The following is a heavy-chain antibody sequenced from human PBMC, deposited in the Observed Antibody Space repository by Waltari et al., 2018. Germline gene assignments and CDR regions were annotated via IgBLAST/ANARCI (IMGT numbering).Heavy chain of an antibody. V-gene: IGHV3-30*02. CDR1: GFTFSSYG. CDR2: IRYDGSNK. CDR3: ASTMVQVSGDY. J-gene: IGHJ4*02. D-gene: IGHD3-10*01. Sequence: QVQLVESGGGVVQPGGSLRLSCAASGFTFSSYGMHWFRQAPGKGLEWVAFIRYDGSNKYYADSVKGRFTISRDNSKNTLYLQMNSLRAEDTAVYYCASTMVQVSGDYWGQGTLVTVSS.